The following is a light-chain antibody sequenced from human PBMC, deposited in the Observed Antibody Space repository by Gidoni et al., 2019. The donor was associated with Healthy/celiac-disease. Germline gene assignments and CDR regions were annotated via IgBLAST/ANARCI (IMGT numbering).Light chain of an antibody. V-gene: IGKV1-5*03. CDR2: KAS. CDR3: QQYNSYRT. CDR1: QSISSW. Sequence: DIQLPQSPSTLSASVGDRVTITCRDSQSISSWLAWYQQKPGKAPKLLIYKASSLESEVPSRFSGSGSGTEFTLTISSLQPDDFATYYCQQYNSYRTFGQGTKVEIK. J-gene: IGKJ1*01.